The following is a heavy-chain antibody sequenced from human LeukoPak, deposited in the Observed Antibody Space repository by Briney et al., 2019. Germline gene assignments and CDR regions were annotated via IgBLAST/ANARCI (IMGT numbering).Heavy chain of an antibody. J-gene: IGHJ4*02. D-gene: IGHD6-13*01. V-gene: IGHV4-38-2*02. CDR1: GYSISSGYY. CDR2: IYHSGST. CDR3: ARAGSSWYNFDY. Sequence: SETLSLTCTVSGYSISSGYYWGWIRQPPGKGLEWIGSIYHSGSTYYNPSLKSRVTMSVDTSKNQFSLKLSSVTAADTAVYYCARAGSSWYNFDYWGQGTLVTVSS.